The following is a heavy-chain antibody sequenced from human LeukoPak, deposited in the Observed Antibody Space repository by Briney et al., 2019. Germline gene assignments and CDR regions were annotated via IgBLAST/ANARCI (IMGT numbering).Heavy chain of an antibody. CDR1: GYTFTGYY. V-gene: IGHV1-2*02. J-gene: IGHJ5*02. Sequence: ASVKVSCKASGYTFTGYYMHWVRQAPGQGLEWMGWINPNSGGTNYAQKFQGRVTMTRDTSISTAYMELSRLRSDDTAVYYCARAPPGYSSGWRENWFDPWGQGTLVTVSS. CDR2: INPNSGGT. D-gene: IGHD6-19*01. CDR3: ARAPPGYSSGWRENWFDP.